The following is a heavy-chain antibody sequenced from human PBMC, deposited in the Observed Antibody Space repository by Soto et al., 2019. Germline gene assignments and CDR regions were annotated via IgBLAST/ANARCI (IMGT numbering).Heavy chain of an antibody. J-gene: IGHJ4*02. CDR3: ARARPYYYDSSGYNIHDY. V-gene: IGHV4-31*03. CDR1: GGSISSGGYY. D-gene: IGHD3-22*01. Sequence: QVQLQESGPGLVKPSQTLSLTCTVSGGSISSGGYYWSWIRQHPGKGLEWIGYIYYSGSTYYNPSLRGRVTISVDTLKNQFSLKLSSVTAADTAVYYCARARPYYYDSSGYNIHDYWGQGTLVTVSS. CDR2: IYYSGST.